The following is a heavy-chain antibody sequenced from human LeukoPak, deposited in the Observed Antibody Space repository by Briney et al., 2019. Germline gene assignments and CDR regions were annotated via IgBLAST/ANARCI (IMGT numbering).Heavy chain of an antibody. D-gene: IGHD3-22*01. Sequence: GESLKISCKGSAHSFTTYSILWVRQMPGKGLEWMGIIYPGDSDIEYSPSFQGQVTISADKSINTAYLQWSSLKASDTAMYYCARSYDSSGYDAFDIWGQGTMVTVSS. J-gene: IGHJ3*02. CDR3: ARSYDSSGYDAFDI. CDR2: IYPGDSDI. CDR1: AHSFTTYS. V-gene: IGHV5-51*01.